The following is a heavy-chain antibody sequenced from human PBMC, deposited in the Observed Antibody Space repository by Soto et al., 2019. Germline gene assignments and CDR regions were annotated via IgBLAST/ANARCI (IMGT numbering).Heavy chain of an antibody. D-gene: IGHD6-19*01. J-gene: IGHJ4*02. V-gene: IGHV3-48*04. CDR1: GFTFSSYA. CDR3: ARDGYSSGFDY. CDR2: ISSSSSTI. Sequence: PGGSLRLSCAASGFTFSSYAMHWVRQAPGKGLEWVSGISSSSSTIYYADSVKGRFTISRDNAKNSLYLQMDSLRAEDTAVYYCARDGYSSGFDYWGQGTMVTVSS.